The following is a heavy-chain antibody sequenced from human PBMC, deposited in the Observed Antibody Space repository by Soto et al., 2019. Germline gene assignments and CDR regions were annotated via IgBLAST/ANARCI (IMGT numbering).Heavy chain of an antibody. D-gene: IGHD5-12*01. J-gene: IGHJ5*02. CDR1: GYTFFTYD. CDR2: ISTYSGDT. V-gene: IGHV1-18*01. Sequence: ASVKVSCKASGYTFFTYDISWVRQAPGQGLEWMGWISTYSGDTKYAQKFQGRVTMTTDTSTTTAYLELRSLRSDDTAVYYCARHHGPTTSENWFDPWGQGTMVTV. CDR3: ARHHGPTTSENWFDP.